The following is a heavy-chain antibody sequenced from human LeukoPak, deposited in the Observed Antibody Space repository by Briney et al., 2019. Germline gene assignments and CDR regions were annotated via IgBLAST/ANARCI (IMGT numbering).Heavy chain of an antibody. Sequence: GGSLRLSCAASGFTFSDYGMHWVRQAPGKGLEWVAFIRYDGINKYYADSVQGRFSISRDNAKNSLYLQMNSLRAEDMAVYYCARDPGGYSSGGELDVWGKGTTVTVSS. D-gene: IGHD6-19*01. CDR1: GFTFSDYG. CDR3: ARDPGGYSSGGELDV. CDR2: IRYDGINK. J-gene: IGHJ6*04. V-gene: IGHV3-30*02.